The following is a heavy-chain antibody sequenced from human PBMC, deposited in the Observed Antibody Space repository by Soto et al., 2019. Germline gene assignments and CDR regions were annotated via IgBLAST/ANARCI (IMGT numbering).Heavy chain of an antibody. CDR1: GFSVSSNY. V-gene: IGHV3-66*01. CDR2: IWTSGGT. D-gene: IGHD5-12*01. Sequence: LRLSCVASGFSVSSNYVSWVRQAPGKGLEWLSVIWTSGGTYYADSVKGRFIISRDNSMNTLYLQMNSLRAEDTAVYYCAQGDIITPGAYYFDYWGQGTLVTVSS. J-gene: IGHJ4*02. CDR3: AQGDIITPGAYYFDY.